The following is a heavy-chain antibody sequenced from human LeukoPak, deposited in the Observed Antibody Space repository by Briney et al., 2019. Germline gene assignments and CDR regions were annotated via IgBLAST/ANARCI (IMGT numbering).Heavy chain of an antibody. CDR3: ARSGPSRNWFDP. CDR1: GGSFSGYY. V-gene: IGHV4-34*01. D-gene: IGHD3-10*01. CDR2: INHSGST. Sequence: SETLSLTCAVYGGSFSGYYWSWIRQPPGKGLEWIGEINHSGSTNYNPSLKSRVTISVDTSKNQFSLKLSSVTAADTAVYYCARSGPSRNWFDPWGQGTLVTVSS. J-gene: IGHJ5*02.